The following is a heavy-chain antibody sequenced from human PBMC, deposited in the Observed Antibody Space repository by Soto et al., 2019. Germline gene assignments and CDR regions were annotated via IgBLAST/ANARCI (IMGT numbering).Heavy chain of an antibody. D-gene: IGHD6-19*01. V-gene: IGHV3-21*01. Sequence: GGSLRLSCAASGFTFSSYSMNWVRQAPGKGLEWVSSISSSSSYIYYADSVKGRFTISRDDAKNSLYLQMNSLRAEDTAVYYCARDRGGWYDYWGQGTLVTVSS. J-gene: IGHJ4*02. CDR3: ARDRGGWYDY. CDR2: ISSSSSYI. CDR1: GFTFSSYS.